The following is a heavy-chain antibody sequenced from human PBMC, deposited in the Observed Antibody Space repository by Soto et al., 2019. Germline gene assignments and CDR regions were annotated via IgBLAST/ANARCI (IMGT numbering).Heavy chain of an antibody. D-gene: IGHD2-15*01. Sequence: GGSLRLSCAASGFTFSSYWMSWVRQAPGKGLEWVANIKQDGSEKYYVDSVKGRFTMSRDNAKNSLYLQMNSLRAEDTAVYYCAREGCSGGSCYSIFYFDYWGQGTLVTVSS. CDR2: IKQDGSEK. CDR3: AREGCSGGSCYSIFYFDY. J-gene: IGHJ4*02. CDR1: GFTFSSYW. V-gene: IGHV3-7*01.